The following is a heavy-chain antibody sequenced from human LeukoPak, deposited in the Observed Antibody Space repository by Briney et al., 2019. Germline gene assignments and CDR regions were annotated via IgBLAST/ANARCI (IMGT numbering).Heavy chain of an antibody. D-gene: IGHD1-26*01. J-gene: IGHJ4*02. Sequence: SETLSLPFTVSGGSISSYYWSWIRQPPGKGLEGIGYIYYSGSTNYNPSLKRRVTISVDTAKNQISLKLSSVTAADTAVYYCARDGGGSYHFDYWGQGTLVTVSS. CDR2: IYYSGST. CDR1: GGSISSYY. V-gene: IGHV4-59*01. CDR3: ARDGGGSYHFDY.